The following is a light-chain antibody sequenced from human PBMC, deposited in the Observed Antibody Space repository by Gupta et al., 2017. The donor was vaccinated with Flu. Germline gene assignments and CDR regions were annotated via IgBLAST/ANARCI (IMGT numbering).Light chain of an antibody. CDR3: QQYNGYPYT. V-gene: IGKV1-5*03. CDR2: EAS. Sequence: DVQMTQSPSTLSASVGDRVTVTCRASQSVTTLLAWYQQKPGKVPKLLIYEASSLESGVPSRFNGSGAGTEFTFTITTLQPDDFATYYCQQYNGYPYTFGQGTKLEI. J-gene: IGKJ2*01. CDR1: QSVTTL.